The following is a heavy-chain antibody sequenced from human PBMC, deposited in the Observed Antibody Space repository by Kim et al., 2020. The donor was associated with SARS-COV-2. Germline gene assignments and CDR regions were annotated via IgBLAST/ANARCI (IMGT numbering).Heavy chain of an antibody. D-gene: IGHD6-19*01. CDR3: AKEGQWLAADYFDY. J-gene: IGHJ4*02. Sequence: ADSVKGRFTISRDNSKNTLYLQMNSLRAEDTAVYYCAKEGQWLAADYFDYWGQGTLVTVSS. V-gene: IGHV3-30*02.